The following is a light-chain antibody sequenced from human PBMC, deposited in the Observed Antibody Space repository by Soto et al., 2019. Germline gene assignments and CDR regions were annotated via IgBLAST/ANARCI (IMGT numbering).Light chain of an antibody. J-gene: IGLJ2*01. CDR2: LNSDGSH. V-gene: IGLV4-69*01. CDR3: QTWGTGIVV. Sequence: QPVLTQSPSASASLGASVKLTCTLSSGHSNYAIAWHQQQPEKGPRYLMKLNSDGSHSKGDGIPDRFSGSSSGAERYLTISSLQSEDEADYYCQTWGTGIVVFGGGTQLTV. CDR1: SGHSNYA.